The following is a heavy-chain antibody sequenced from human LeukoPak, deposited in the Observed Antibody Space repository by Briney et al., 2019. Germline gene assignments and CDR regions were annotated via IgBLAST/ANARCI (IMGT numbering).Heavy chain of an antibody. Sequence: ASVKVSCKASGYTFTNSYIHWVRQAPGQVLEWMGLINPDGGNTNYAQNFQGRVALTRDTSTSTVYMELSSLRSEDTTIYYCARIRDGYNDAYDIWGQGTVVTVPS. D-gene: IGHD5-24*01. CDR1: GYTFTNSY. V-gene: IGHV1-46*01. J-gene: IGHJ3*02. CDR2: INPDGGNT. CDR3: ARIRDGYNDAYDI.